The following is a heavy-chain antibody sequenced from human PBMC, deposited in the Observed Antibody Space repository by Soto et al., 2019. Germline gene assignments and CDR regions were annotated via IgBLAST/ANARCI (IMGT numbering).Heavy chain of an antibody. J-gene: IGHJ2*01. CDR1: GYTFTSYG. D-gene: IGHD6-25*01. CDR3: AGEFRLKPWYFDL. CDR2: ISAYNGNT. Sequence: QVQLVQSGAEVKKPGASVKVSCKASGYTFTSYGISWVRQAPGQGLEWMGWISAYNGNTNYAQKLQGRVTRTTDTSTSKAYMELRSLRSDAPAVYYCAGEFRLKPWYFDLWGRGTLVTVSS. V-gene: IGHV1-18*01.